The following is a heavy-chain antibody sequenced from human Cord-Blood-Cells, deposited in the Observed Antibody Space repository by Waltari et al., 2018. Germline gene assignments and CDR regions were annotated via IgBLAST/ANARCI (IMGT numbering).Heavy chain of an antibody. CDR1: GGTFSSYA. V-gene: IGHV1-69*01. J-gene: IGHJ4*02. D-gene: IGHD6-6*01. CDR2: IIPIFGTA. CDR3: ARDRDSSYYFDY. Sequence: QVQLVQSGAEVKKPGSSVKVACTASGGTFSSYAISWVRQAPGQGLEWMGGIIPIFGTANYAQKFQGRVTITADESTSTAYMELSSLRSEDTAVYYCARDRDSSYYFDYWGQGTLVTVSS.